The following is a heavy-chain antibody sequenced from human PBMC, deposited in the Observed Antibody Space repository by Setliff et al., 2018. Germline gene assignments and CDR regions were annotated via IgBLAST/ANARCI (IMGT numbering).Heavy chain of an antibody. Sequence: LSLTCVVSGVSISSASYHWNWIRQRPGKGLEWIGYIYYSGSTHYSPSLRSRLTISVDTSKNHFSLKLNSVTAADTAVYYCARGDSFYYFMDVWGKGTTVTVSS. V-gene: IGHV4-31*11. CDR3: ARGDSFYYFMDV. J-gene: IGHJ6*03. CDR1: GVSISSASYH. CDR2: IYYSGST.